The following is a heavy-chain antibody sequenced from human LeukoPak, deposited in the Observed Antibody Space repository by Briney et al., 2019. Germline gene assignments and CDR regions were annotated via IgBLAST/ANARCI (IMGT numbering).Heavy chain of an antibody. CDR2: IYYSGST. J-gene: IGHJ5*02. V-gene: IGHV4-59*01. CDR3: ARDAPGVITPGWFDP. D-gene: IGHD3-22*01. Sequence: TPSETLSLTCTVSGGSISSYYWSWIRQPPGKGLEWIGYIYYSGSTNYNPSLKSRVTISVDTSKNQFSLKLSSVTAADTAVYYCARDAPGVITPGWFDPWGQGTLVTVSS. CDR1: GGSISSYY.